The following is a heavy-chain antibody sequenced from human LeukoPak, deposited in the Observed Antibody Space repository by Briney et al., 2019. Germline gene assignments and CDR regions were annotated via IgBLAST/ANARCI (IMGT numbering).Heavy chain of an antibody. CDR2: IYTSGST. D-gene: IGHD6-25*01. J-gene: IGHJ4*02. V-gene: IGHV4-61*02. CDR1: GGSISSGSYY. Sequence: SETLSLTCTVSGGSISSGSYYWSWIRQPAGKGLEWIGRIYTSGSTNYNPSLKSRVTISIDTSKNQSSLKLSSVTAADTAVYYCARAADPLAQISRSCFDYWGQGTLVTVSS. CDR3: ARAADPLAQISRSCFDY.